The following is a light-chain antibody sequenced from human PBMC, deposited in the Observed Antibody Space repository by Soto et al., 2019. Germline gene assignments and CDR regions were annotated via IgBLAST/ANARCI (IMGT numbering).Light chain of an antibody. J-gene: IGLJ3*02. Sequence: NFMLTQPHSVSESPGKTVIISCTRSSGSIASNYVQWYQQRPGSSPTTVIYEDNQRPSGVPDRFSGSIASSSNSASLTMSGLETEDEADYFCQSYDATNQVFGGGTKLTVL. CDR3: QSYDATNQV. CDR2: EDN. CDR1: SGSIASNY. V-gene: IGLV6-57*01.